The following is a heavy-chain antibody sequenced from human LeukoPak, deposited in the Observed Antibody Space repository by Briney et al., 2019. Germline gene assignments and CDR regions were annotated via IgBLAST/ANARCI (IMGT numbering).Heavy chain of an antibody. CDR1: RDTLTVYY. D-gene: IGHD3-10*01. CDR2: FNPTSGGT. J-gene: IGHJ4*02. Sequence: ASLKVSSKASRDTLTVYYMHWGRQAPRQGLEWMGWFNPTSGGTDSAQRFQGRATMTGDPSSNTGYMELKSLRSEDAAVYYCALVTVGGIYGPLEYWGQGTQVTVCS. CDR3: ALVTVGGIYGPLEY. V-gene: IGHV1-2*02.